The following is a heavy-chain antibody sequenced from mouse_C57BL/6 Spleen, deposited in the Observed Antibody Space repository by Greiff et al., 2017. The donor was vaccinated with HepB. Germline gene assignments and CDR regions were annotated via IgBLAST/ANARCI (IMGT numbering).Heavy chain of an antibody. Sequence: VKLVESGAELARPGASVKMSCKASGYTFTSYTMHWVKQRPGQGLEWIGYINPSSGYTKYNQKFKDKATLTADKSSSTAYMQLSSLTSEDSAVYYCAREGAYYGFAYWGQGTLVTVSA. J-gene: IGHJ3*01. CDR2: INPSSGYT. V-gene: IGHV1-4*01. D-gene: IGHD1-1*01. CDR1: GYTFTSYT. CDR3: AREGAYYGFAY.